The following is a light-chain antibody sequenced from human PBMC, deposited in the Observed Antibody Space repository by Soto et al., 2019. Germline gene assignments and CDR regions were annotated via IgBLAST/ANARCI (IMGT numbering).Light chain of an antibody. J-gene: IGKJ3*01. V-gene: IGKV3-15*01. Sequence: EIVMTQSPATLSVSPGERATLSCRARQSVSSNLAWYQQKPGQAPRLLIYGASTRATGIPARCSGSGSGTEFTLTISSLQSEDFAVYYCQQYNNWPPFTFGPGTKVDIK. CDR3: QQYNNWPPFT. CDR2: GAS. CDR1: QSVSSN.